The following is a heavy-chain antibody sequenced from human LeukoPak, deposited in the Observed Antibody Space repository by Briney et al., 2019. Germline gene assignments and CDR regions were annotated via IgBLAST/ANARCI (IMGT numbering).Heavy chain of an antibody. J-gene: IGHJ6*03. V-gene: IGHV1-18*01. D-gene: IGHD4-11*01. CDR2: ISAYNGNT. Sequence: ASVKVSCKASGYTFTSYGISWVRQAPGQGLEWMGWISAYNGNTNYAQMLQGRVTMTTDTSTSTAYMELRSLRSDDTAVYYCARVHSNQHYYYYYYMDVWGKGTTVTVSS. CDR3: ARVHSNQHYYYYYYMDV. CDR1: GYTFTSYG.